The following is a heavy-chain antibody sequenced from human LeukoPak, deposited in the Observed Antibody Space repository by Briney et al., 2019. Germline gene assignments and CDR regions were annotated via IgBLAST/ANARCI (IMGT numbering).Heavy chain of an antibody. Sequence: GESLKISCKGSGYSFTSYWIGWVRQMPGKGLEWMGIIYPGDSDTRYSPSFQGQVTISADKSISTAYLQWSSLKASDTAMYYCARVRNDYYDSSGPPRWFDYWGQGTLVTVSS. D-gene: IGHD3-22*01. CDR2: IYPGDSDT. CDR1: GYSFTSYW. V-gene: IGHV5-51*01. J-gene: IGHJ4*02. CDR3: ARVRNDYYDSSGPPRWFDY.